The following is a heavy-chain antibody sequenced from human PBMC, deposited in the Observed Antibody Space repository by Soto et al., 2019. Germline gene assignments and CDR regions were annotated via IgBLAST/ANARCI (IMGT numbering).Heavy chain of an antibody. Sequence: QVQLVESGGGVVQPGRSLKLSCAASGFTFSSYGMHWVRQAPGKGLEWVAVIWYDGSNKYYADSVKGRFTISRDNSKNTRYLQMNSLRAEDTAVYYCARDQDIVVVVAATPPYGMDVWGQGTTVTVSS. J-gene: IGHJ6*02. D-gene: IGHD2-15*01. V-gene: IGHV3-33*01. CDR3: ARDQDIVVVVAATPPYGMDV. CDR2: IWYDGSNK. CDR1: GFTFSSYG.